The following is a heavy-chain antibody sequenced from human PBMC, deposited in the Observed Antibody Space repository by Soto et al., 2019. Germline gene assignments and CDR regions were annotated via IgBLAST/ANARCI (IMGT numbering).Heavy chain of an antibody. J-gene: IGHJ5*02. V-gene: IGHV1-3*01. Sequence: ASVKVSCKASGYTFTSYAMHWVRQAPGQRLEWMGWINAGNGNTKYSQKFQGRVTITRDTSASTAYMELSSLRSEDTAVYYCARDLQSPSREVRGVAPGGNWFDPWGQGTLVTVSS. D-gene: IGHD3-10*01. CDR3: ARDLQSPSREVRGVAPGGNWFDP. CDR1: GYTFTSYA. CDR2: INAGNGNT.